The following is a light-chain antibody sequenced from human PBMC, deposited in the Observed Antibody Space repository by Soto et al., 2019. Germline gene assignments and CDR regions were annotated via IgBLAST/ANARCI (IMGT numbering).Light chain of an antibody. CDR3: QKYNNWPHT. CDR2: GAS. CDR1: QSVSTD. J-gene: IGKJ5*01. V-gene: IGKV3-15*01. Sequence: EIVMTQSPATLSLSPGERATLSCRASQSVSTDLAWYRQTPGQAPRLLVYGASATATGMPARFSGSGSGTEFTITISSLHSEDFAMYYCQKYNNWPHTLGQGKRLEIK.